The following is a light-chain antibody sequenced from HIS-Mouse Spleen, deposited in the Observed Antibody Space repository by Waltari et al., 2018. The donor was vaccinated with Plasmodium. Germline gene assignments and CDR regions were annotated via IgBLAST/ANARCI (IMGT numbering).Light chain of an antibody. Sequence: SYELTQPPSVSVSPGQTARITCSGDALPKQYAYWSQQKPGQAPVLVIYKDSGRPSGIPERFSGSSSGTTVTLTISGVQAEDEADYYCQSADSSGTPNWVFGGGTKLTVL. V-gene: IGLV3-25*03. CDR3: QSADSSGTPNWV. CDR2: KDS. J-gene: IGLJ3*02. CDR1: ALPKQY.